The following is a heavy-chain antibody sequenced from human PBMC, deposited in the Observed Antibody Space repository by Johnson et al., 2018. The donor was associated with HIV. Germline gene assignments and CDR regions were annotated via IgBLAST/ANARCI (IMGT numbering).Heavy chain of an antibody. CDR2: ISYDGSNK. Sequence: QVQLVESGGGVVQPGRSLRLSCAASGFTFSRYWMSWVRQAPGKGLEWVAVISYDGSNKYYADSVKGRFTISRDNSKNTLYLQMHSLRAEDTAVYNCARLRGAFDIWGQGTMVTVSS. CDR1: GFTFSRYW. CDR3: ARLRGAFDI. J-gene: IGHJ3*02. V-gene: IGHV3-30*03.